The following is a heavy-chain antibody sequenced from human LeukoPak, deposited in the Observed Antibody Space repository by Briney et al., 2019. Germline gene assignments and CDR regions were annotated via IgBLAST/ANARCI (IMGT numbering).Heavy chain of an antibody. Sequence: GGSLRLSCEASGFTFSGFWMSWVRQAPGKGLEGVANIKQDGSETNYVEFVKGRFTISRDNARNSLYLQMNSLRAEDTALYYCARDSTGYGYEEWSWGQGTLVTVSS. CDR3: ARDSTGYGYEEWS. CDR1: GFTFSGFW. V-gene: IGHV3-7*01. D-gene: IGHD5-18*01. J-gene: IGHJ5*02. CDR2: IKQDGSET.